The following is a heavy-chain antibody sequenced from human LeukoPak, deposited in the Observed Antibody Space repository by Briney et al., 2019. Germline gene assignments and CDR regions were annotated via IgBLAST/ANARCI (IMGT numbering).Heavy chain of an antibody. V-gene: IGHV3-21*01. CDR3: ARAERGMPDY. CDR1: GFTFSSYA. J-gene: IGHJ4*02. Sequence: GGSLRLSCAASGFTFSSYAMSWVRQAPGQGLEWVSSISSSSSYIYYADSVKGRFTISRDNAKNSLYLQMNSLRAEDTAVYYCARAERGMPDYWGQGTLVTVSS. D-gene: IGHD1-1*01. CDR2: ISSSSSYI.